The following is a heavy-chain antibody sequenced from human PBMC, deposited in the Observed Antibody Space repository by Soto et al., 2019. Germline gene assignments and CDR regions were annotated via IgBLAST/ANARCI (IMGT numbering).Heavy chain of an antibody. CDR1: GGSISSGDYY. J-gene: IGHJ6*02. CDR3: ARDQRDYDILTGYMDV. V-gene: IGHV4-30-4*01. Sequence: QVQLQESGPGLVKPSQTLSLTCTVSGGSISSGDYYWSWIRQPPGKGLEWIGYIYYSGSTYYNPSLKSRVTISVDTSNNQFSLKLSSVTAADTAVYYCARDQRDYDILTGYMDVWGQGTTVTVSS. D-gene: IGHD3-9*01. CDR2: IYYSGST.